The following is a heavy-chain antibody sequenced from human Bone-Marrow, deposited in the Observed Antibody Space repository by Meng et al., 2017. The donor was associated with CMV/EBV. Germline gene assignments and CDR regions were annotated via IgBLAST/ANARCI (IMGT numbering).Heavy chain of an antibody. CDR1: GFTVSSNY. CDR3: ARGSVLPAAISQH. Sequence: GESLKISCAASGFTVSSNYMSWVRQAPGKGLEWVSFIYSGGSTYYADSVKGRFTISRDNSKNTLYLQMNSLRAEDTAVYYCARGSVLPAAISQHWGQGTLVTVSS. CDR2: IYSGGST. J-gene: IGHJ1*01. V-gene: IGHV3-53*01. D-gene: IGHD2-2*01.